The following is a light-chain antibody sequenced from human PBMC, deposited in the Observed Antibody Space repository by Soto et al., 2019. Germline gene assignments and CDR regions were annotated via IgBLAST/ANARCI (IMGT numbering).Light chain of an antibody. J-gene: IGKJ3*01. CDR2: AAS. CDR1: QGIRNS. CDR3: QKYSSVPV. Sequence: DIQMTQSPTSLSASVGDRVTITCRASQGIRNSVVWYQPIPGKAPKLLLYAASALQAGGPSRFSGSGSGTDFTLTINGLQPEDVATYSCQKYSSVPVFGPGTKVEIK. V-gene: IGKV1-27*01.